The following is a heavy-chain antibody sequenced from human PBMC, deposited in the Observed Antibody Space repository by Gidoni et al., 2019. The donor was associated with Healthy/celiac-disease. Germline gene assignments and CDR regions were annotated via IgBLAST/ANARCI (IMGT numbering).Heavy chain of an antibody. CDR2: IYHSGST. CDR3: ARGYQLLYYWFDP. D-gene: IGHD2-2*02. J-gene: IGHJ5*02. Sequence: QVQLPESGPGLVKPSETLSLTCTASGYSVSSGYYWGWIRQPPGKGLEWIGSIYHSGSTYYNPSLKSRVTISVDTSKNQFSLKLSSVTAADTAVYYCARGYQLLYYWFDPWGQGTLVTVSS. V-gene: IGHV4-38-2*02. CDR1: GYSVSSGYY.